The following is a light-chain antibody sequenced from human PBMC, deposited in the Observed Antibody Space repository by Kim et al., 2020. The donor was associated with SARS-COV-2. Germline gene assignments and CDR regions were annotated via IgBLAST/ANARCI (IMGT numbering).Light chain of an antibody. V-gene: IGKV3-15*01. J-gene: IGKJ4*01. CDR2: GAS. CDR1: QTVSSN. Sequence: SVSPGDGATLSCRASQTVSSNLAWYQQKPGQAPRLLVYGASTRATGIPARFSGSGSETEFTLTISSLQSEDFAVYYCQQYITWPLTFGGGTKVDIK. CDR3: QQYITWPLT.